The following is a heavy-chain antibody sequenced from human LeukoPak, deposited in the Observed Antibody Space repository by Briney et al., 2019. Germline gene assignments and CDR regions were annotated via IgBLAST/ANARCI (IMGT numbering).Heavy chain of an antibody. CDR2: IYHSGTT. D-gene: IGHD5-12*01. CDR3: ARGYSHGFPLDF. J-gene: IGHJ4*02. CDR1: DGSISSNNW. V-gene: IGHV4-4*02. Sequence: PSETLSLTCAVSDGSISSNNWWSWVRQPPGKGLEWIGEIYHSGTTTYNPSLKSRVTISVDKSKNQFSLKLNSVTAADTAVYYCARGYSHGFPLDFWGQGTLVTVSS.